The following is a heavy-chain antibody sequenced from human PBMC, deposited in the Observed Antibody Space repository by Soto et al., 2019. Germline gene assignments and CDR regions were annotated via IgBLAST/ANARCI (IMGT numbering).Heavy chain of an antibody. Sequence: QVQLQESGPGLVKPSETLSLTCTVSGGSISSYYWSWIRQPPGKGLEWIGYIYYSGSTNYNPSLKSRVNISVDTSKNQFSLKLSSVTAADTAVYYCATRAADYDFWSGYYSYYYYMDVWGKGTTVTVSS. CDR3: ATRAADYDFWSGYYSYYYYMDV. J-gene: IGHJ6*03. V-gene: IGHV4-59*08. D-gene: IGHD3-3*01. CDR2: IYYSGST. CDR1: GGSISSYY.